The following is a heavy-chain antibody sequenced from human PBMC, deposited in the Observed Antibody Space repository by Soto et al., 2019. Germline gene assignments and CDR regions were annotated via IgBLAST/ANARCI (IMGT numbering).Heavy chain of an antibody. CDR3: AHRRDSNGWGWFDP. CDR1: GFSLSTSGVG. V-gene: IGHV2-5*02. J-gene: IGHJ5*02. Sequence: QITLKESGLTLVKPTQTLTLTCTFSGFSLSTSGVGGGWIRQPPGKALEWLALIYWDDDKRYSPSLKSRLTITKDTSKNQVVLTMTNMDPVDTATYYCAHRRDSNGWGWFDPWGQGTLVTVSS. CDR2: IYWDDDK. D-gene: IGHD3-22*01.